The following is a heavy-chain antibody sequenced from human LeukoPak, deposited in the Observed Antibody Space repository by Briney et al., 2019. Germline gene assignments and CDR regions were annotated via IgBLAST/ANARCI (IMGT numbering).Heavy chain of an antibody. CDR2: SRYSESS. CDR1: GASISNHY. J-gene: IGHJ4*02. D-gene: IGHD4-11*01. CDR3: TRGSTVADDY. V-gene: IGHV4-59*11. Sequence: PSETLSLTCTVSGASISNHYWNWIRQPPGKGLEWIGYSRYSESSNYNPSLKGRATISVDTSKNQLSLTVNSVTAADTAVYYFTRGSTVADDYWGQGILVTVSP.